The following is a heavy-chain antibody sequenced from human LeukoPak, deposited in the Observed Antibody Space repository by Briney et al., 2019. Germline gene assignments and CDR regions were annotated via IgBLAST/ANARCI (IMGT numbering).Heavy chain of an antibody. D-gene: IGHD6-25*01. V-gene: IGHV4-59*01. J-gene: IGHJ4*02. CDR1: GGSISGYY. Sequence: SETLSLTCTVSGGSISGYYWNLIQQPPGKGLEWIGYVHYTGTTNYSPSLKSRVTISVDTSKNQFSLTLSSVTAAGTAVYYCARDYIAAVIPFDYWGQGTLVTVSS. CDR2: VHYTGTT. CDR3: ARDYIAAVIPFDY.